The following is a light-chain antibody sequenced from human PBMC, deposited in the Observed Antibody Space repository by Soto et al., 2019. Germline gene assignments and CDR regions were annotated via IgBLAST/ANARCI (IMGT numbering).Light chain of an antibody. CDR1: QSISGC. J-gene: IGKJ1*01. Sequence: DIQMTQSPSSLSASVGDRVTITCRASQSISGCLNWYQQKPGKAPKLLIYKASSLDSGVPSRFSGSGSGTEFTLTISSLQPDDFATYYCQHYNSYETFGQGTKVDIK. CDR2: KAS. V-gene: IGKV1-5*03. CDR3: QHYNSYET.